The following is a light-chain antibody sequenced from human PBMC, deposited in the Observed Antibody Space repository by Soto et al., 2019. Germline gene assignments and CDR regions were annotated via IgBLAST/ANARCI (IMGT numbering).Light chain of an antibody. CDR3: QQRRSWPPTIT. CDR2: DAS. Sequence: EIVLTQSPATLSLSPGERATLSCRASQSVSTYLAWYQQRPGQAPRLLIYDASYRATDIPPRFSGSGSGTDCTLTISSLEPQDFAVYYCQQRRSWPPTITFGQGTRLDIK. V-gene: IGKV3-11*01. CDR1: QSVSTY. J-gene: IGKJ5*01.